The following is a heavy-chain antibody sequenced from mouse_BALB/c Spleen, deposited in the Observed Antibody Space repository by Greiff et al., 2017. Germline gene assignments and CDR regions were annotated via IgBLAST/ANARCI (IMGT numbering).Heavy chain of an antibody. CDR3: AREGENTATEYYFDY. CDR1: GYTFTNYW. V-gene: IGHV1-63*02. J-gene: IGHJ2*01. CDR2: IYPGGGYT. Sequence: QVQLQQPGAELVRPGTSVKISCKASGYTFTNYWLGWVKQRPGHGLEWIGDIYPGGGYTNYNEKFKGKATLTADTSSSTAYMQLSSLTSEDSAVYFCAREGENTATEYYFDYWGQGTTLTVSS. D-gene: IGHD1-2*01.